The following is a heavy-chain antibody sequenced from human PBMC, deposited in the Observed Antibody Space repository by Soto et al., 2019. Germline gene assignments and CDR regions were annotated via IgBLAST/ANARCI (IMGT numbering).Heavy chain of an antibody. V-gene: IGHV2-26*01. CDR3: ARGQGDYYDSSGYYSY. Sequence: ESGPTLVNPTETLTLTCTVSGFSLSNARMGVSWIRQPPGKALEWLAHIFSNDEKSYSTSLKSRLTISKDTSKSQVVLTMTNMDPVDTATYYCARGQGDYYDSSGYYSYWGQGTLVTVSS. J-gene: IGHJ4*02. D-gene: IGHD3-22*01. CDR2: IFSNDEK. CDR1: GFSLSNARMG.